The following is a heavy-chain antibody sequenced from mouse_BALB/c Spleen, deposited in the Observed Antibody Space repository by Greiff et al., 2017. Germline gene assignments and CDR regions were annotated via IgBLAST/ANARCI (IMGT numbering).Heavy chain of an antibody. CDR1: GYTFTSYT. Sequence: VQLQESGAELARPGASVKMSCKASGYTFTSYTMHWVKQRPGQGLEWIGYINPSSGYTNYNQKFKDKATLTADKSSSTAYMQLSSLTSEDSAVYYCARGSYYGNSMDYWGQGTSVTVSS. D-gene: IGHD2-10*01. CDR3: ARGSYYGNSMDY. J-gene: IGHJ4*01. V-gene: IGHV1-4*01. CDR2: INPSSGYT.